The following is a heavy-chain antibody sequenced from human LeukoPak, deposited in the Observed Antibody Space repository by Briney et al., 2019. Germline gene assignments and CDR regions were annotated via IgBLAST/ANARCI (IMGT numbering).Heavy chain of an antibody. J-gene: IGHJ4*02. V-gene: IGHV3-21*04. CDR2: ISSTGSAK. Sequence: GGSLRLSCAASGFTFSTYNMNWVRQAPGKGLEWVSSISSTGSAKYYADSVRGRFTISRDNANHSLYLQMNSLRSEDTAVYYCARDQSYSSGWYGDDFDYWGQGTLVTVSS. CDR3: ARDQSYSSGWYGDDFDY. D-gene: IGHD6-19*01. CDR1: GFTFSTYN.